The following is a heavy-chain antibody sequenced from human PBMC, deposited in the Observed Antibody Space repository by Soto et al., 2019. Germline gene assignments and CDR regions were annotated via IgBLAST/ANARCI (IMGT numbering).Heavy chain of an antibody. Sequence: PGGSLRLSCSASGFTFSSYAMHWVRQAPGKGLEYVSAISSNGGSTYYADSVKGRFTISRDNSKNTLYLQMSSLRAEDTAVYYCVKEVGSRRIQLWQNFDYWGQGTLVTVSS. CDR3: VKEVGSRRIQLWQNFDY. CDR2: ISSNGGST. D-gene: IGHD5-18*01. CDR1: GFTFSSYA. V-gene: IGHV3-64D*06. J-gene: IGHJ4*02.